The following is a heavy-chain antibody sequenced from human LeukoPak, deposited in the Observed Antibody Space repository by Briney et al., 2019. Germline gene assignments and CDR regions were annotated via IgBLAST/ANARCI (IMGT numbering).Heavy chain of an antibody. V-gene: IGHV4-30-4*01. J-gene: IGHJ3*02. CDR2: IYYSGST. CDR1: GGSISIGDYY. Sequence: PSQTLSLTCTVSGGSISIGDYYWSWIRQPPGKGLEWIGYIYYSGSTYYNPSLKSRVTISVDTSKNQFSLKLSSVTAADTAVYYCARVVEGVYSSSWFPGPGAFDIWGQGTMVTVSS. CDR3: ARVVEGVYSSSWFPGPGAFDI. D-gene: IGHD6-13*01.